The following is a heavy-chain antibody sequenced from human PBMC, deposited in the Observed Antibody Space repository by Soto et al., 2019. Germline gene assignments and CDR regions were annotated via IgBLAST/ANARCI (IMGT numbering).Heavy chain of an antibody. D-gene: IGHD3-22*01. CDR3: ARGGLLWNSSGYYLHAFDI. J-gene: IGHJ3*02. V-gene: IGHV1-18*01. CDR2: ISAYNGNT. Sequence: QVQLVQSGAEVKKPGASVKVSCKASGYTFTSYGISWVRQAPGQGLERMGWISAYNGNTNYAQKLQGRVTMTTDTSTSTAYMELRSLRSDDTAVYYCARGGLLWNSSGYYLHAFDIWGQGTMVTVSS. CDR1: GYTFTSYG.